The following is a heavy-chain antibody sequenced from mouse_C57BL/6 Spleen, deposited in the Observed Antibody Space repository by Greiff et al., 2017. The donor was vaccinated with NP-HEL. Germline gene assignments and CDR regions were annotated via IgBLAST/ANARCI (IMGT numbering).Heavy chain of an antibody. V-gene: IGHV5-17*01. CDR2: ISSGSSTI. CDR1: GFTFSDYG. Sequence: EVMLVESGGGLVKPGGSLKLSCAASGFTFSDYGMHWVRQAPEKGLEWVAYISSGSSTIYYADTVKGRFTISRDNAKNTLFLQMTSLRPEDTAMYYWARGGSSYRTWFAYWGQGTLVTVSA. D-gene: IGHD1-1*01. J-gene: IGHJ3*01. CDR3: ARGGSSYRTWFAY.